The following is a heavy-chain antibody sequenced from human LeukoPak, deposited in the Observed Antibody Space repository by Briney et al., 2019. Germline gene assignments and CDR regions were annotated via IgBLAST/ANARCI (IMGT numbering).Heavy chain of an antibody. CDR2: INSDGSST. CDR3: STGSGHAFDI. D-gene: IGHD3-10*01. Sequence: GGSLRLSCAASGFTFSSYWLHWVRQVPGRGLVWVSRINSDGSSTSYADSVKGRFTISRDNAKNTLYVQMNSLRAEDTAVYYCSTGSGHAFDIWGRGTMVTVSS. V-gene: IGHV3-74*01. J-gene: IGHJ3*02. CDR1: GFTFSSYW.